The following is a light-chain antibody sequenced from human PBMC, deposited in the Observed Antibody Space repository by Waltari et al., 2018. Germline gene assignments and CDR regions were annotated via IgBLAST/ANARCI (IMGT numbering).Light chain of an antibody. Sequence: DIVLTQSPDSLAVSLGERATIDCKSSQSVFYRSDNTYYLAWYQHKPGQPPKLLFYWASTRESGVPDRFSASGSGTDFTLTINNLQAEDVAVYYCQQYYRSRTFGQGTKVEIK. CDR2: WAS. V-gene: IGKV4-1*01. J-gene: IGKJ1*01. CDR3: QQYYRSRT. CDR1: QSVFYRSDNTYY.